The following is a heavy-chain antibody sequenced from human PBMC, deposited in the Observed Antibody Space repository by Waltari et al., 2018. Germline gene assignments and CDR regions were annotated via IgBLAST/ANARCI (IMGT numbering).Heavy chain of an antibody. CDR1: GFTFSRYW. CDR2: KKKDGSEK. V-gene: IGHV3-7*01. CDR3: ARDCSRSSCYADY. J-gene: IGHJ4*02. Sequence: EVQLVESGGGLVQPGGSLRLSCAASGFTFSRYWMSWVRQAPGKWMGLVANKKKDGSEKYYVDSVKGRFTISRDNAKNSVYLQMNSLRVEDTAVYYCARDCSRSSCYADYWGQGTLVTVSS. D-gene: IGHD2-2*01.